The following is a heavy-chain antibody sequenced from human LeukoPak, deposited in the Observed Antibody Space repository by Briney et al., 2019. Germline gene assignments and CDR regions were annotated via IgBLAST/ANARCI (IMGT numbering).Heavy chain of an antibody. Sequence: GGSLRLSCAASGFTFDDYAMHWVRQAPGKGLEWVSGISWNSGSIGYADSVKGRFTISRDNAKNSLYQQMNSLRAEDTALYYCARSRTWSIVPAAIDYWGQGTLVTVSS. D-gene: IGHD2-2*01. CDR2: ISWNSGSI. V-gene: IGHV3-9*01. CDR1: GFTFDDYA. CDR3: ARSRTWSIVPAAIDY. J-gene: IGHJ4*02.